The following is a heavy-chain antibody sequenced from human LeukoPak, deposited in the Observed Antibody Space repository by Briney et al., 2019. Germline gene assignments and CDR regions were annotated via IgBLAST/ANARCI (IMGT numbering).Heavy chain of an antibody. CDR2: IYYSGST. D-gene: IGHD2-2*01. J-gene: IGHJ6*03. V-gene: IGHV4-59*01. CDR3: AREGKDIVVVPAAKAHYYYMDV. CDR1: GGSISSYY. Sequence: PSETLSLTCTVSGGSISSYYWSWIRQPPGKGLEWIGYIYYSGSTNYNPSLKSRVTISVDTSKNQFSLKLSSVTAADTAVYYCAREGKDIVVVPAAKAHYYYMDVWGKGTTVTVSS.